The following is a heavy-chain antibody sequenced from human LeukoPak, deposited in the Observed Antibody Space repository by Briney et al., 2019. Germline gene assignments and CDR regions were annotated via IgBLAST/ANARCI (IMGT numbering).Heavy chain of an antibody. Sequence: GGSLRLSCAASGFTFSSYAMSWVRQAPGKGLEWVSAISGSGGSTYYADSVKGRFTISRDNSKNTLYLQMNSLRAEDTAVYYCAKDQFPPPKYSGSHDAFDIWGQGTMVTVSS. D-gene: IGHD1-26*01. CDR1: GFTFSSYA. J-gene: IGHJ3*02. V-gene: IGHV3-23*01. CDR2: ISGSGGST. CDR3: AKDQFPPPKYSGSHDAFDI.